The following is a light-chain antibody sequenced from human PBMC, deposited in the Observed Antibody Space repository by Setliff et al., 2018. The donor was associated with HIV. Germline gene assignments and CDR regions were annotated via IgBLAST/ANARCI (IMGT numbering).Light chain of an antibody. Sequence: QSVLAQPASVSGSPGQSITITCTGTSSDVGSRYNYVSWYQQHPGKAPKLLIFDVTYRPSGVSNRFSGSKSGNTASLTIPGLQDEDEADYYCCSYLSTNNYVFGTGTKVTVL. J-gene: IGLJ1*01. V-gene: IGLV2-14*03. CDR1: SSDVGSRYNY. CDR2: DVT. CDR3: CSYLSTNNYV.